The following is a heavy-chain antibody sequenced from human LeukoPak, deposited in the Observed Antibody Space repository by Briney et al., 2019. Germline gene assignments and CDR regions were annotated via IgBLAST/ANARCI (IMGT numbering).Heavy chain of an antibody. V-gene: IGHV4-31*03. Sequence: SETLSLTCTVSGGSISSGGYYWSWIRQHPGKGLEWIEYIYYSGSTYYNPSLKSRVTISVDTSKNQFSLKLSSVTAADTAVYYCARFLRSCSSTSCYARVFDYWGQGTLVTVSS. D-gene: IGHD2-2*01. CDR3: ARFLRSCSSTSCYARVFDY. CDR2: IYYSGST. J-gene: IGHJ4*02. CDR1: GGSISSGGYY.